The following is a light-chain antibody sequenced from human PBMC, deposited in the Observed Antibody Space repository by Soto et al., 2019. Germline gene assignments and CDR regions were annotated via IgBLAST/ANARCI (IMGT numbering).Light chain of an antibody. Sequence: EIVLTQSPATLSLSPGERAALSCRASQSVSSYLAWYQQKPGQAPRLLIYVASKRAPGIPARFTGSGSGTDFTLTISSLEPEDFAVYFCQQRSNWPSTFGGGTKVEI. CDR1: QSVSSY. CDR3: QQRSNWPST. V-gene: IGKV3-11*01. J-gene: IGKJ4*01. CDR2: VAS.